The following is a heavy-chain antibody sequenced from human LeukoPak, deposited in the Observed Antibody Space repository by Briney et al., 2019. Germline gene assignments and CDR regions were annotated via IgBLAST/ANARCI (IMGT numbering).Heavy chain of an antibody. CDR1: GFTFSSYG. CDR2: ISYDGSNK. V-gene: IGHV3-30*18. J-gene: IGHJ4*02. D-gene: IGHD3-3*01. CDR3: AKAGVTIVGVVIMGLDY. Sequence: PGGSLRLSCAASGFTFSSYGMHWVRQAPGKGLEWVAVISYDGSNKYYADSVKGRFTISRDNSKNTLYLQMNSLRAEDTAVYYCAKAGVTIVGVVIMGLDYWGQGTLVTVSS.